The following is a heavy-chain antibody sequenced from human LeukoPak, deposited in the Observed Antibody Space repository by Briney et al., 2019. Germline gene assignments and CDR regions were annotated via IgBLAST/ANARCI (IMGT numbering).Heavy chain of an antibody. V-gene: IGHV3-9*03. CDR2: ISWNSGSI. Sequence: PGGSLRLSCAASGFTFSSYGMSWVRQAPGKGLEWVSGISWNSGSIGYADSVKGRFTISRDNAKNSLYLQMNSLRAEDMALYYCAKDGPSSGWFSFAFDIWGQGTMVTVSS. CDR1: GFTFSSYG. CDR3: AKDGPSSGWFSFAFDI. D-gene: IGHD6-19*01. J-gene: IGHJ3*02.